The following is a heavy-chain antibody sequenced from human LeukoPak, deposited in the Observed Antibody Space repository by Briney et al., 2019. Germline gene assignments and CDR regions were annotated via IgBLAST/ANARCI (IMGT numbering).Heavy chain of an antibody. J-gene: IGHJ6*03. Sequence: SETLSLTCSVSGGSINRSGCYWGWIRQPPGMGLEWIGNIYFSGKTYYNPSLQSRVTISVDTSKNQFSLKVTSVTAADTAVYYCAREVVTGASGYYYYMDVWGKGTTVTVSS. V-gene: IGHV4-39*02. CDR3: AREVVTGASGYYYYMDV. CDR2: IYFSGKT. CDR1: GGSINRSGCY. D-gene: IGHD3-9*01.